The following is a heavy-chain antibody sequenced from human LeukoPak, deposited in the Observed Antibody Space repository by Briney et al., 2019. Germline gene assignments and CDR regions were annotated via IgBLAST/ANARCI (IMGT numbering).Heavy chain of an antibody. Sequence: ASVKVSCKASGYTFTSYDINWVRQATGQGLEWMGWMNPNSGNTGYAQKFQGRVTMTRNTSISTAYMELSSLRSEDTAVYYCARGPPYYYYMDFWGKGTTVTVSS. CDR2: MNPNSGNT. V-gene: IGHV1-8*01. J-gene: IGHJ6*03. CDR1: GYTFTSYD. CDR3: ARGPPYYYYMDF.